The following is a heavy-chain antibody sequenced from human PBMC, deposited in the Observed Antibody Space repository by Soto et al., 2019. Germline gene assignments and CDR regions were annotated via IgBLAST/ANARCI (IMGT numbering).Heavy chain of an antibody. D-gene: IGHD6-19*01. CDR1: GGSITNYY. Sequence: QVQLQESGPGLVKPSETLSLTCTVSGGSITNYYWSWFRQPLGKGLEWIGYIYYSGITNYNPSLKSRVTISLDPSKNQFSLKLRSVTSADTAVYYCARDRHNSGYWGQGTLVTVSS. J-gene: IGHJ4*02. V-gene: IGHV4-59*01. CDR2: IYYSGIT. CDR3: ARDRHNSGY.